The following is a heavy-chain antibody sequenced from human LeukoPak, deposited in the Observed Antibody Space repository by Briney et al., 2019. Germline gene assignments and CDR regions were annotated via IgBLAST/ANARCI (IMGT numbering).Heavy chain of an antibody. J-gene: IGHJ4*02. CDR3: ARVAGRGATSVGGIDY. V-gene: IGHV4-4*09. Sequence: SETLSLTCTVSGGSISSYYWSWIRQPPGKGLEWIGYIYTSGSTNYNPSLKSRVTISVGTSKNQFSLKLSSVTAADTAVYYCARVAGRGATSVGGIDYWGQGTLVTVSS. D-gene: IGHD1-26*01. CDR2: IYTSGST. CDR1: GGSISSYY.